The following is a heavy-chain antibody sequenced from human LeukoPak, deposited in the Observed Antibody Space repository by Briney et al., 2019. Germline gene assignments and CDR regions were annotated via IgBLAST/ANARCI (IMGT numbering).Heavy chain of an antibody. J-gene: IGHJ4*02. Sequence: PSETLSLTCAVSGYSISSGYYWGWIRQPPGKGLEWVGSIYHSGSTYYNPSLKSRVTISVDTSKNQFSLKLSSVTAADTAVYYCARVWGDQSSFDYWGLGTLVTVSS. CDR3: ARVWGDQSSFDY. CDR2: IYHSGST. D-gene: IGHD3-16*01. V-gene: IGHV4-38-2*01. CDR1: GYSISSGYY.